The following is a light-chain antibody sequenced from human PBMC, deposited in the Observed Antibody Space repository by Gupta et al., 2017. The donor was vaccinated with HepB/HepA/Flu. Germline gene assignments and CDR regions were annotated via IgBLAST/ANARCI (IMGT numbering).Light chain of an antibody. CDR1: SSNIGSTN. V-gene: IGLV1-44*01. J-gene: IGLJ2*01. CDR2: YNN. Sequence: QSVLTQPHSASGTPGPRVTISCSGSSSNIGSTNVNWYQHLPGTAPKLLSYYNNQRPSGVPDRFSGSTAGTSTTLVISGLQSEDEADYYCAAWDGSLNGVLFGGGTKLTVL. CDR3: AAWDGSLNGVL.